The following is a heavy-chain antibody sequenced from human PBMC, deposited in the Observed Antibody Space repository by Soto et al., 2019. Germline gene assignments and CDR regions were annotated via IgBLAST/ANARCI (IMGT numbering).Heavy chain of an antibody. CDR2: IDPSDSYT. D-gene: IGHD3-3*01. Sequence: GESLKLSCKGSGDSFTSYWISWVRQMPGKGLGWMGRIDPSDSYTNYIPSFQGHVTIPADKSISTAYLQWSSLKASDTAMYYCASSTIFPPYYSYGMDVWGQGTTVPVSS. CDR3: ASSTIFPPYYSYGMDV. CDR1: GDSFTSYW. J-gene: IGHJ6*02. V-gene: IGHV5-10-1*01.